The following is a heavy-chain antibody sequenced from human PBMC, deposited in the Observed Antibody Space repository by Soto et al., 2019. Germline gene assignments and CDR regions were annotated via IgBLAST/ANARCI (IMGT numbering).Heavy chain of an antibody. CDR1: GDSIRDGGYY. J-gene: IGHJ5*02. CDR2: IYFTGKA. V-gene: IGHV4-31*03. Sequence: LSLTCTVSGDSIRDGGYYWAWIRQRPGQGLEWMGYIYFTGKANYNPSLENRLTMSVDMSRRQLYLRLTSVTAADTAVYFCAKDPSPQPIPAVTPGWFDPWGQGIAVTVSS. D-gene: IGHD4-4*01. CDR3: AKDPSPQPIPAVTPGWFDP.